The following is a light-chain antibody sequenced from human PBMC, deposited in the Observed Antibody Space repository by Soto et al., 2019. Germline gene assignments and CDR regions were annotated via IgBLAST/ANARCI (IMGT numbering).Light chain of an antibody. CDR1: QSVRSGH. J-gene: IGKJ3*01. CDR3: HQYGRSASSIT. V-gene: IGKV3-20*01. Sequence: ESVLTQSPGTLSLSPGDRATLSCRASQSVRSGHLAWYQQKPGQAPRLVIYDASTRATGIPGRFSGGGSGTDFTLSISRVEPEDFAVYYCHQYGRSASSITFGPGTKVEIK. CDR2: DAS.